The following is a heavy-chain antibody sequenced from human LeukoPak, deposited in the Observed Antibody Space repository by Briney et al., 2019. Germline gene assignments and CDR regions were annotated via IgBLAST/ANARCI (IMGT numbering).Heavy chain of an antibody. CDR1: GFTFSSYA. V-gene: IGHV3-30*04. CDR2: ISYDGSNK. Sequence: GGSLRLSCAASGFTFSSYAMHWVRQAPGKGPEWGAVISYDGSNKYYADSVKGRFTNSRDNSKNALYLQMNSLRAEDTAVYYCAREGFRADYDAFDIWGQGTMVTVSS. J-gene: IGHJ3*02. D-gene: IGHD3-16*01. CDR3: AREGFRADYDAFDI.